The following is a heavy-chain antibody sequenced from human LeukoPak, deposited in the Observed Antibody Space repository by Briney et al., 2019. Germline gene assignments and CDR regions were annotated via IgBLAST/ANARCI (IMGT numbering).Heavy chain of an antibody. CDR2: IYNSGST. V-gene: IGHV4-38-2*01. J-gene: IGHJ4*02. Sequence: PSETMPLTSAHPGYPISSGYYWAWIRTPPRNRLEWIGSIYNSGSTYYNPSLKSRVTISVDTSKNQFSLKLGSVAAADTAVYYCARQEGTYYDFWSGYSHPYFDYWGQGTLVTVSS. CDR3: ARQEGTYYDFWSGYSHPYFDY. D-gene: IGHD3-3*01. CDR1: GYPISSGYY.